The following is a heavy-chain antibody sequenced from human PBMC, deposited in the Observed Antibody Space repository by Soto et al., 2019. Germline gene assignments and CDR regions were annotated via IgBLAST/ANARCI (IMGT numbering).Heavy chain of an antibody. J-gene: IGHJ4*02. V-gene: IGHV4-34*01. CDR3: ARGAAAGTDY. D-gene: IGHD6-13*01. Sequence: QVQLQQWGAGLLKPSETLSLTCAVYGGSFSGYYWSWIRQPPGKGLEWIGEINHSGSTNYNPSLKRRVTISVDTSKNQFSLKLSSVTAADTAVYYCARGAAAGTDYWGQGTLVTVSS. CDR2: INHSGST. CDR1: GGSFSGYY.